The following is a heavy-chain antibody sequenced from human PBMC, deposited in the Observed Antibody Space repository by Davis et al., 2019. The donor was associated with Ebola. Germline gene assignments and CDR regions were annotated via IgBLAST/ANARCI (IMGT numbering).Heavy chain of an antibody. CDR3: TTDRALRYCTNGVCYGGDWFDP. J-gene: IGHJ5*02. CDR1: GLTFSNAW. V-gene: IGHV3-15*01. D-gene: IGHD2-8*01. Sequence: GESLKISCAASGLTFSNAWMSWVRQAPGKGLEWVGRIKSKTDGGTTDYAAPVKGRFTISRDDSKNTLYLQMNSLKTEDTAVYYCTTDRALRYCTNGVCYGGDWFDPWGQGTLVTVSS. CDR2: IKSKTDGGTT.